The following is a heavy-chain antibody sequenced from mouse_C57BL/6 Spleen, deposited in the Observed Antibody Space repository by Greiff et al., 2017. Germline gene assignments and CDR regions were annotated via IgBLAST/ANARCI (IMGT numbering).Heavy chain of an antibody. CDR2: ISYDGSN. CDR3: ARGGDGYPYYYAMDY. V-gene: IGHV3-6*01. D-gene: IGHD2-3*01. CDR1: GYSITSGYY. J-gene: IGHJ4*01. Sequence: EVKLLESGPGLVKPSQSLSLTCSVTGYSITSGYYWNWIRQFPGNKLEWMGYISYDGSNNYNPSLKNRISITRDTSKNQFFLKLNSVTTEDTATYYCARGGDGYPYYYAMDYWGQGTSVTVSS.